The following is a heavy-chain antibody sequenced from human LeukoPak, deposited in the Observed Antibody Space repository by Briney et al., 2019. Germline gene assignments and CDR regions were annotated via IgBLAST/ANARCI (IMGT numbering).Heavy chain of an antibody. D-gene: IGHD5-24*01. CDR3: ARDLGDGYTIDY. J-gene: IGHJ4*02. CDR2: IKQDGSEK. CDR1: GFTFSSYW. V-gene: IGHV3-7*01. Sequence: GGSLRLSCAASGFTFSSYWMSWVRQAPGKGREGVANIKQDGSEKYYVDSVKGRFTISRDNAKNSLYLQMNSLRAEDTAVYYCARDLGDGYTIDYWGQGTLVTVSS.